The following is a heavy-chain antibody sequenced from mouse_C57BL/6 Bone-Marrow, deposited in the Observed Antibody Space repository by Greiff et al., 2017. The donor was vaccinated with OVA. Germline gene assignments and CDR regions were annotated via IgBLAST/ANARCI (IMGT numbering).Heavy chain of an antibody. Sequence: QVQLQQPGAELVKPGASVKLSCKASGYTFTSYWMQWVKQRPGQGLEWIGEIDPSDSYTNYNQKFKGKATLTVDTSSSTAYMQLSSLTSEDSAVYYGARGGGFAYWGQGTLVTVSA. J-gene: IGHJ3*01. CDR2: IDPSDSYT. CDR1: GYTFTSYW. CDR3: ARGGGFAY. V-gene: IGHV1-50*01.